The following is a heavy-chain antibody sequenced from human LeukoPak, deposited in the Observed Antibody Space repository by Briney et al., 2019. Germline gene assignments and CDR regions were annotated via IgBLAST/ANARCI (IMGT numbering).Heavy chain of an antibody. J-gene: IGHJ4*02. CDR1: GYTFTSYY. CDR3: ARGTDTAMAFDY. CDR2: IIPIFGTA. D-gene: IGHD5-18*01. V-gene: IGHV1-69*13. Sequence: SVKVSCKASGYTFTSYYMHWVRQAPGQGLEWMGGIIPIFGTANYAQKFQGRVTITADESTSTAYMELSSLRSEDTAVYYCARGTDTAMAFDYWGQGTLVTVSS.